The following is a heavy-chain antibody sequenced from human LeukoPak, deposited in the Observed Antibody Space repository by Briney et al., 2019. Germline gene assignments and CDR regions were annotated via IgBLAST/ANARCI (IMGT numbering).Heavy chain of an antibody. CDR2: INWNGDST. CDR3: ARGWVGELSDI. Sequence: PGGSLRLSCEASGLIIDDFGMSWVRQAPGKGLEWVAGINWNGDSTDYADSVKGRFTTSRDNAKKSLYLQMNSLRAEDAAFYYCARGWVGELSDIWGQGTMVTVSS. J-gene: IGHJ3*02. D-gene: IGHD3-10*01. CDR1: GLIIDDFG. V-gene: IGHV3-20*04.